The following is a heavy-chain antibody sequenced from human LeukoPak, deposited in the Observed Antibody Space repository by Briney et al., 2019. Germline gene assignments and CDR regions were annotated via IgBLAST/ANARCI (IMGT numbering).Heavy chain of an antibody. D-gene: IGHD4-11*01. CDR1: GGSIISSLYH. CDR2: VFHSGNT. Sequence: SETLSLTCSVSGGSIISSLYHWGWLRQAPGKGLQWIGNVFHSGNTYYSPSLQGRVTISVDTSKNQFSLKLRSVTAAGTAIYFCARATVSTHYSDYWGPGTLVTVSS. J-gene: IGHJ4*02. V-gene: IGHV4-39*07. CDR3: ARATVSTHYSDY.